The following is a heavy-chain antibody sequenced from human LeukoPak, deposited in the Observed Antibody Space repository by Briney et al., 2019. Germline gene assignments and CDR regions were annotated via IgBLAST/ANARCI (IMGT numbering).Heavy chain of an antibody. J-gene: IGHJ4*02. D-gene: IGHD3-22*01. CDR3: AKDYYYDSSGYYFDY. CDR2: ISSSGSTT. Sequence: GGSLRLSCAASGFTFSSYEMNWVRQAPGKGLEWVSYISSSGSTTYYADSVKGRFTISRDNSKNTLYLQMNSLRAEDTAVYYCAKDYYYDSSGYYFDYWGQGTLVTVSS. CDR1: GFTFSSYE. V-gene: IGHV3-48*03.